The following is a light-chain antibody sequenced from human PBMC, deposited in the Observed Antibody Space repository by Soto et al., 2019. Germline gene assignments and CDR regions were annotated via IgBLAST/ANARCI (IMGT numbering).Light chain of an antibody. CDR2: GAS. CDR1: QSVKSN. J-gene: IGKJ4*01. CDR3: QQYNNWPPLT. V-gene: IGKV3-15*01. Sequence: EIVMTQSPATPSVSPGERATLSCRASQSVKSNLAWYQQKPGQAPRLLIYGASTRATGIPARFSGSGSGTEFTLTISSLQSEDFAVYYCQQYNNWPPLTFGGGTKVEIK.